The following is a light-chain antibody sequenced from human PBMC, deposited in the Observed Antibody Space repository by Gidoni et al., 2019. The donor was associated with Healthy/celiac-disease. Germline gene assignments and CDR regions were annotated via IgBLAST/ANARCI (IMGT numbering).Light chain of an antibody. V-gene: IGKV1-33*01. J-gene: IGKJ2*04. Sequence: DIQMTQSPSSLSASVGDRVTITCQASQDISNYLNWYQQKPGKAPKLLIYDASNLATGVPSRFSGSGSGTDFTFTISSLQPEDIATYYCQQYDNLLCSFGQGTKLEIK. CDR1: QDISNY. CDR3: QQYDNLLCS. CDR2: DAS.